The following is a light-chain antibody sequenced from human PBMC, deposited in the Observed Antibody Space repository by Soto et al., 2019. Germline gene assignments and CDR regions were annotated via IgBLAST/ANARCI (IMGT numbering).Light chain of an antibody. CDR3: SSYTTNITPVV. CDR1: SGDIGGYNY. Sequence: QPVLTQPASVSGSPGQSITISCTGTSGDIGGYNYVSWYQQHPGKAPKLLISEVTNRPSGVSNRFSGSKSGNTASLTISELQAEDEADYYCSSYTTNITPVVFGGGTKVTVL. J-gene: IGLJ2*01. CDR2: EVT. V-gene: IGLV2-14*01.